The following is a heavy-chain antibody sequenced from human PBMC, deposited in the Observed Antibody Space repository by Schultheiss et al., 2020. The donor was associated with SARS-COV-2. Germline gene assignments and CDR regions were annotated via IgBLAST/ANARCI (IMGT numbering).Heavy chain of an antibody. CDR2: IIPIFGTA. CDR3: ARSLGTGDLNWFDP. J-gene: IGHJ5*02. D-gene: IGHD3-3*01. Sequence: SVKVSCKASGGTFSSYAISWVRQAPGQGLEWMGGIIPIFGTANYAQKFQGRVTITADESTSTAYMELSSLRSDDTAVYYCARSLGTGDLNWFDPWGQGTLVTVSS. CDR1: GGTFSSYA. V-gene: IGHV1-69*13.